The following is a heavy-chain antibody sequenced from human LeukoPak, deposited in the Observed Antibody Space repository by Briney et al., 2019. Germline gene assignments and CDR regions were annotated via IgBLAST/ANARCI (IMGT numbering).Heavy chain of an antibody. CDR3: VYRLSFDS. CDR2: ISSNGGST. V-gene: IGHV3-64D*06. D-gene: IGHD4-11*01. J-gene: IGHJ4*02. CDR1: GFTFSTST. Sequence: GGSLRLSCSASGFTFSTSTMHWVRQAPGKGLEYVSAISSNGGSTYYADSVKGRFTISRDNSKNTMYLQMSSLRAGDTALYYCVYRLSFDSWGQGTLATVSS.